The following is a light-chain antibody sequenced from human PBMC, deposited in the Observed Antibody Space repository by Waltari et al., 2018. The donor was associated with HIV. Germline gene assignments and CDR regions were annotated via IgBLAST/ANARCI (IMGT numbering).Light chain of an antibody. CDR1: RSDVGGYNY. CDR2: DAT. CDR3: CTYAGIDTWL. Sequence: QSALTQPRSLSGAPGPSVTIPCTGTRSDVGGYNYVSWYQQHPGKAPKHMIYDATQRPSGGPYRSSGSKYGSTAYLPISGLRLNDEADYYCCTYAGIDTWLLGGATKLTVL. J-gene: IGLJ3*02. V-gene: IGLV2-11*01.